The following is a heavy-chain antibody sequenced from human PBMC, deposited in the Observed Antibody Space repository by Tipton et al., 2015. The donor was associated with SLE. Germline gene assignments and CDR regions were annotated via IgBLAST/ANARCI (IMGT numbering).Heavy chain of an antibody. CDR1: GGSISSSNW. D-gene: IGHD3-16*01. CDR2: IYYSGST. CDR3: AREYEVWASFDY. J-gene: IGHJ4*02. V-gene: IGHV4-4*02. Sequence: TLSLTCAVSGGSISSSNWWSWVRQPPGKGLEWIGYIYYSGSTYYNPSLKSRVTISVDTSKNQFSLKLSSVTAADTAVYYCAREYEVWASFDYWGQGTLVTVSS.